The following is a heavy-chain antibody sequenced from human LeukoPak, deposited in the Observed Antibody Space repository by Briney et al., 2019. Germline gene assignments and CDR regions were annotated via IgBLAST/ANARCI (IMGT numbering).Heavy chain of an antibody. J-gene: IGHJ4*02. Sequence: EGSLRLSCAASGFTVSSNYMSWVRQAPGKGLEWVSVIYSGGSTYYADSVKGRFTISRDNSKNTLYLQMNSLRAEDTAVYYCARVYYHYYDSSGSQDYWGQGTLVTVSS. V-gene: IGHV3-53*01. D-gene: IGHD3-22*01. CDR1: GFTVSSNY. CDR2: IYSGGST. CDR3: ARVYYHYYDSSGSQDY.